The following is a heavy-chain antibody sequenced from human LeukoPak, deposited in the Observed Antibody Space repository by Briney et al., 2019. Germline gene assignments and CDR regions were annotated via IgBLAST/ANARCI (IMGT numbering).Heavy chain of an antibody. CDR1: GYSISSGYY. J-gene: IGHJ4*02. CDR2: IYHSGST. Sequence: SETLSLTCTVSGYSISSGYYWGWIRQPPGKGLEWIGSIYHSGSTYYNPSLKSRVTISVDTSKNQFSLKLCSVAAADTAVYYCARCLTYCTNGVCYTGFDYWGQGTLVTVSS. CDR3: ARCLTYCTNGVCYTGFDY. V-gene: IGHV4-38-2*02. D-gene: IGHD2-8*01.